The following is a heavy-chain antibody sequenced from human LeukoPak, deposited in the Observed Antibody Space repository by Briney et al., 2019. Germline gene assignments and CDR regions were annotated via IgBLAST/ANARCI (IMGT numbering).Heavy chain of an antibody. D-gene: IGHD4-17*01. CDR2: IDYSGNT. CDR3: ERTASLVTTVIDY. Sequence: SETLSLTCTVSGGSINGSYWCWIRQPPGKGLEWIAYIDYSGNTDYNPSLKSRVTISIDTSRNQFSLKVRSVTAADSAIYYCERTASLVTTVIDYWGQGTLVTVSS. J-gene: IGHJ4*02. V-gene: IGHV4-59*12. CDR1: GGSINGSY.